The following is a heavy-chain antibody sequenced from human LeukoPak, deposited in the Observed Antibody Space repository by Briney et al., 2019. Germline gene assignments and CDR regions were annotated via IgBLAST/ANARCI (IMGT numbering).Heavy chain of an antibody. CDR2: IYYSGST. V-gene: IGHV4-39*01. CDR3: AGHWADAFDI. Sequence: SETLSLTCTVSGGSINSSNYYWGWIRRPPGKGLEWIGSIYYSGSTYYNPSLKSRVSISVDTSKDQFSLKLSSVTAADTAVYYCAGHWADAFDIWGQGTMVTVSS. CDR1: GGSINSSNYY. J-gene: IGHJ3*02. D-gene: IGHD7-27*01.